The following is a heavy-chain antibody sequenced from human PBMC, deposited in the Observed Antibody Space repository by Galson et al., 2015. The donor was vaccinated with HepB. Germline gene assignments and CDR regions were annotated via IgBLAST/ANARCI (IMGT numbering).Heavy chain of an antibody. V-gene: IGHV7-4-1*02. CDR2: INTNTGNP. Sequence: SVKVSCKAPGYSFTNYGISWVRQAPGQGLEWMGWINTNTGNPTYGQGFTGRFVFSLDTSVNTAYLQISSLKPEDTALYYCARDEGSGRSLDVWGQGTTVTVSS. CDR3: ARDEGSGRSLDV. D-gene: IGHD3-10*01. CDR1: GYSFTNYG. J-gene: IGHJ6*02.